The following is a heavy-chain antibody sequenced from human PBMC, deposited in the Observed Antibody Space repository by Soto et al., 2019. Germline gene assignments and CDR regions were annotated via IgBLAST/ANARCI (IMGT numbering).Heavy chain of an antibody. CDR1: GFTVSGNF. V-gene: IGHV3-53*04. CDR2: IYSGGNT. Sequence: EAQVVESGGDLVQPGGSLRLSCAASGFTVSGNFMSWVRQAPGKGLEWVSVIYSGGNTYYADSVKGRFTISRHRSNNTLYLQMKSLRDEDTAVYYCARMRGIPATIYYYYYMDVLGKGTTVTVSS. J-gene: IGHJ6*03. D-gene: IGHD5-12*01. CDR3: ARMRGIPATIYYYYYMDV.